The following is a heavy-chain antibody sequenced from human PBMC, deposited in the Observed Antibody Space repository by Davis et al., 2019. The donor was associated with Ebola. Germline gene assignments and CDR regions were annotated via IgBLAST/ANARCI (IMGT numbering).Heavy chain of an antibody. CDR3: ARIRIAAAGTKCFDP. J-gene: IGHJ5*02. Sequence: SETLSLTCAVYGGSFSGYYWNWIRQPPGKGLEWIGEINHSGSTNYNPSLKSRVTISVDTSKNQFSLKLSSVTAADTAVYYCARIRIAAAGTKCFDPWGQGTLVTVSS. CDR2: INHSGST. D-gene: IGHD6-13*01. CDR1: GGSFSGYY. V-gene: IGHV4-34*01.